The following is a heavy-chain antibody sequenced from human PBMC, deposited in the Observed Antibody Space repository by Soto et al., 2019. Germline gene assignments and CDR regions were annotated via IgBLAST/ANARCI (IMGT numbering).Heavy chain of an antibody. D-gene: IGHD3-16*01. J-gene: IGHJ4*02. Sequence: QVQLQESGPGLLRPSEALSLTCAVSGDSIISSGYYWGWISQPPGKGLEWVGSIYCGGTTFHNPYLQIRVTISVDTSRNHFPLKLTAVAAADTAVYYCARHVRGSGTPGAYGGQGTLVTVSS. CDR2: IYCGGTT. CDR3: ARHVRGSGTPGAY. CDR1: GDSIISSGYY. V-gene: IGHV4-39*01.